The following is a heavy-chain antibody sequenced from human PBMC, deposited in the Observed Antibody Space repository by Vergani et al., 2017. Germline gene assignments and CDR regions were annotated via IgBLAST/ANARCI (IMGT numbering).Heavy chain of an antibody. J-gene: IGHJ5*02. CDR1: GGSISSYY. D-gene: IGHD2-15*01. CDR2: IYYSGST. CDR3: ARDRRCSCGSRYPSSWFDP. Sequence: QVQLQESGPGLVKPSETLSLTCTVSGGSISSYYWSWIRQPPGKGLEWIGYIYYSGSTNYNPSLKSRVTISVEPSKNQFSLKLSSVTAADTAVDYCARDRRCSCGSRYPSSWFDPWGQGTLVTGSS. V-gene: IGHV4-59*12.